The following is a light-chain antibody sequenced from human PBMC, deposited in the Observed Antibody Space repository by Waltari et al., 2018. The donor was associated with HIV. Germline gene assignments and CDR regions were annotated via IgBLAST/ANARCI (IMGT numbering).Light chain of an antibody. J-gene: IGLJ2*01. CDR1: IRDLHVYDS. Sequence: QSALTQPASISGSPGQSVTISCTGIIRDLHVYDSVSWYQQLPTKAHQLIIFVVSVRPSGISHRFSGSKSGNTASRTISGLQTDDEGDYYCTSYTVRRALIFGGGTKLTVL. CDR2: VVS. CDR3: TSYTVRRALI. V-gene: IGLV2-14*03.